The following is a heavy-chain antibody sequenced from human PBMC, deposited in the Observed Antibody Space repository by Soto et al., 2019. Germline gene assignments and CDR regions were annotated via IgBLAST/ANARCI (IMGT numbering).Heavy chain of an antibody. V-gene: IGHV3-23*01. J-gene: IGHJ4*02. Sequence: EVKLLESGGGLVPPGASARLSCITSGFIFDNYAMSWVRQSPGRGLELVAAISGSGHGTVYTQSVQGRFIISRDKSKKPLFLEMNNLRDEDTAVYYCANGRYFDTSGGCANYWGLGTLVSVSA. CDR1: GFIFDNYA. D-gene: IGHD3-22*01. CDR2: ISGSGHGT. CDR3: ANGRYFDTSGGCANY.